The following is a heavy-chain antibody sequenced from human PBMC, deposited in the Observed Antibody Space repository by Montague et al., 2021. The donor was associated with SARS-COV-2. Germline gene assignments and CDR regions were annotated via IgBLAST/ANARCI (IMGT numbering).Heavy chain of an antibody. V-gene: IGHV4-4*02. CDR3: ARHLKVSYYIAAAGAHDY. D-gene: IGHD6-13*01. CDR2: IHHTGIT. J-gene: IGHJ4*02. Sequence: SETLSLTCAVSGVSVTSINWWSWVRQPPGRGLEWIAEIHHTGITNFNPSLRSRVSISVDTSKNQFSLKLSSVTAADTAVYYCARHLKVSYYIAAAGAHDYWGQGALVTVSS. CDR1: GVSVTSINW.